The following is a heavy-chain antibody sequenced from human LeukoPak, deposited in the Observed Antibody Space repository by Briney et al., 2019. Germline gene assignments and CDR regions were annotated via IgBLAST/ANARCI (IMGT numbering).Heavy chain of an antibody. Sequence: SETLSLTCTVSGYSISSGYYWGCIRQPPGKGREWIGTMYHSGNTYYNPSLKSRVTISVDTSKNQFSLKLTSVTAADTAVYYCARAYSSSSIFDYWGQGTLVTVSS. CDR2: MYHSGNT. J-gene: IGHJ4*02. CDR3: ARAYSSSSIFDY. D-gene: IGHD6-6*01. CDR1: GYSISSGYY. V-gene: IGHV4-38-2*02.